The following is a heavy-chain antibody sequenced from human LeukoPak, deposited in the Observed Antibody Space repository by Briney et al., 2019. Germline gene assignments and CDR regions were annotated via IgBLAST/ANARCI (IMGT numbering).Heavy chain of an antibody. J-gene: IGHJ2*01. CDR1: VGSFSGYY. Sequence: SETLSLTCAVYVGSFSGYYWSWIRQTPGKGLEWIGEIDHSGSTTYNPSLKSRITVSVLTSKNQFSLKLSSVSAADTAVYYCARQREGYFDLWGRGTRVTVSS. CDR2: IDHSGST. CDR3: ARQREGYFDL. V-gene: IGHV4-34*01.